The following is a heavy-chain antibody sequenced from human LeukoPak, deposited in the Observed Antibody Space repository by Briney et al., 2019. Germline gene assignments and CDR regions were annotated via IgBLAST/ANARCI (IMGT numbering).Heavy chain of an antibody. CDR2: MIPILGIS. CDR3: ARWQRRWLQKGWFDP. V-gene: IGHV1-69*04. D-gene: IGHD5-24*01. Sequence: GASVNVACKASVGTFSIYAISWVRQAPGQGLEWMVRMIPILGISDYAQKFQGRVTLTADKSPSTAYLELSSLRSEDTAVYYCARWQRRWLQKGWFDPWGQETLVTVSS. J-gene: IGHJ5*02. CDR1: VGTFSIYA.